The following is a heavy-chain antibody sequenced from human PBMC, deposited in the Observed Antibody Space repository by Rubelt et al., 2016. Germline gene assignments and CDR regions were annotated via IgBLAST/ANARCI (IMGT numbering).Heavy chain of an antibody. Sequence: QVQLNQWGAGLLKPSETLSLTCAVYGGSFRDNSWNRISQSPGKGLEWIGEVNRNGRTDYAPPLQSRVTMSGATAKNQFSLRLTSVTAADTAVYYCARLYTHGYTYWGQGVLVTVSS. V-gene: IGHV4-34*01. D-gene: IGHD5-18*01. CDR3: ARLYTHGYTY. CDR1: GGSFRDNS. CDR2: VNRNGRT. J-gene: IGHJ4*02.